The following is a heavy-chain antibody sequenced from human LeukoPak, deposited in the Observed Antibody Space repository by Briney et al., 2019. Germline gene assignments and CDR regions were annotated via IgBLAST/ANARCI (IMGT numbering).Heavy chain of an antibody. CDR1: GFTFSSDW. CDR2: INGDGSIP. CDR3: ARDRGITGTMPLDY. Sequence: PGRSLRLSCAASGFTFSSDWMHWVLQAPGKGLVWVSRINGDGSIPYYADSVKGRFTISRDNAKNTLYLQMYSLRAEDTAVYYCARDRGITGTMPLDYWGQGTLVTVSS. V-gene: IGHV3-74*01. D-gene: IGHD1-7*01. J-gene: IGHJ4*02.